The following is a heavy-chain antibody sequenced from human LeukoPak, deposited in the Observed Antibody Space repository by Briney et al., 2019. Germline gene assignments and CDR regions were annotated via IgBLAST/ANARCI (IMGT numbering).Heavy chain of an antibody. J-gene: IGHJ4*02. V-gene: IGHV4-61*02. CDR1: GGSISSGSYY. D-gene: IGHD6-6*01. CDR2: IYTSGST. Sequence: PSETLSLTCTVSGGSISSGSYYWSWIRQPAGKGVEWTGRIYTSGSTNYNPSLKSRVTISVDTSKNQFSLKLSSVTAADTAVYYCAREGWYSSSYWGQGTLVTVSS. CDR3: AREGWYSSSY.